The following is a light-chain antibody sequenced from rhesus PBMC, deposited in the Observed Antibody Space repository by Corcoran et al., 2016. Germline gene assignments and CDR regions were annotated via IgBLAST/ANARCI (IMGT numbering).Light chain of an antibody. CDR1: QGISSY. CDR3: QQRNSYPPT. CDR2: DAS. Sequence: DIQLTQSPSSLSASVGDRVTITCRASQGISSYLAWYQQKSGKAPKLLIYDASNLQSGVPSRFSGSGSGTEFTLTISSLQPEDCATYFCQQRNSYPPTFGQGTKVEIK. J-gene: IGKJ1*01. V-gene: IGKV1-38*01.